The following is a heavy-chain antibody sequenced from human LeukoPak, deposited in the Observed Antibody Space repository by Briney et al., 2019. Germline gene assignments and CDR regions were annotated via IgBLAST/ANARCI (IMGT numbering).Heavy chain of an antibody. J-gene: IGHJ5*02. D-gene: IGHD5-24*01. V-gene: IGHV3-30*02. Sequence: GGSLRLSCAASGFTFSSYGMHWVRQAPGKGLEWVAFIQYDGSNKDSADSVKGRFTISRDNSKNTLYLQTNSLRADDTAVYYCTRAYGYNWFDPWGQGTLVTVSS. CDR1: GFTFSSYG. CDR2: IQYDGSNK. CDR3: TRAYGYNWFDP.